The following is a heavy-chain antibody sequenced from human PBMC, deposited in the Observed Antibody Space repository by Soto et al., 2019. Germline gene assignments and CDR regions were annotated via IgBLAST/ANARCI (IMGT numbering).Heavy chain of an antibody. J-gene: IGHJ4*02. CDR1: EGTFNSYA. CDR2: IIPYYNTL. CDR3: VSGASRWYPYFFDS. V-gene: IGHV1-69*01. D-gene: IGHD6-13*01. Sequence: QAQVVQSGAEVRKPGSSVKLSCKASEGTFNSYAIAWVRQAPGQGLEWMGGIIPYYNTLNYAQKFQDRVTITADDSTHTVYMELSSLRSDDTAVYFCVSGASRWYPYFFDSWAQGTLVTVSS.